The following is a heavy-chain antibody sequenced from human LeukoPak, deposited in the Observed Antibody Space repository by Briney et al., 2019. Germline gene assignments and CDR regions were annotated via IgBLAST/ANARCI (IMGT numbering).Heavy chain of an antibody. V-gene: IGHV3-7*01. Sequence: GVSLRLSCAASGFTFSTYWMTWVRQAPGKGLEWVANIKEDGSEKQYVDSVKGRFTISRDNAENSLYLQMNSLRAEDTAVYYCARIITIFGVALGYWGQGTLVTVSS. D-gene: IGHD3-3*01. CDR2: IKEDGSEK. CDR3: ARIITIFGVALGY. J-gene: IGHJ4*02. CDR1: GFTFSTYW.